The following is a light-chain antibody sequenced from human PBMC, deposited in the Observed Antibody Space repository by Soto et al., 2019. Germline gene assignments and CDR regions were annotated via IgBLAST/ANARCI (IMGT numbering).Light chain of an antibody. CDR3: SSYTSSSTPVV. CDR2: EVS. CDR1: SIDIGVSNY. J-gene: IGLJ2*01. Sequence: QSALTQPASVSGSPGQSITVSCTGISIDIGVSNYVSWYQQHPGKAPRLMIYEVSNRPSGVSNRFSGSKSGNTASLTISGLQAEDEADYYCSSYTSSSTPVVFGGGTKVTVL. V-gene: IGLV2-14*01.